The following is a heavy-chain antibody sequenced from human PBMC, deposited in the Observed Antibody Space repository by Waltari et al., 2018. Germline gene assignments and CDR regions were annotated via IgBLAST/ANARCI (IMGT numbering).Heavy chain of an antibody. J-gene: IGHJ4*02. D-gene: IGHD2-2*01. Sequence: QLQLVQSGPEERKPGASVTVSCTASGYSFSAYGSSWARQAPGQGLEWLGWISAHNGVTKYAQKFLGRVSLTTDSSTRTAYMEMRSLRSDDTAIYYCARDYSTSTPDRSDHWGQGTLVTVAA. CDR3: ARDYSTSTPDRSDH. CDR1: GYSFSAYG. V-gene: IGHV1-18*04. CDR2: ISAHNGVT.